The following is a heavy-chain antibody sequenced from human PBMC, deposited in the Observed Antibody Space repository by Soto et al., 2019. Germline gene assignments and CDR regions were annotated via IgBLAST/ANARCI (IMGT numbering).Heavy chain of an antibody. CDR2: IIPIFGTA. V-gene: IGHV1-69*01. CDR1: GGTFSSYA. J-gene: IGHJ6*02. CDR3: ARVIYYDSSGYYYYYYGRDV. D-gene: IGHD3-22*01. Sequence: QVQLVQSGAEVKKPGSSVKVSCKASGGTFSSYAISWVRQAPGQGLEWMGGIIPIFGTANYAQKFQGGVTITADESTSTAYMELSSLRSDDTAVYYCARVIYYDSSGYYYYYYGRDVCVHGTTVTFSS.